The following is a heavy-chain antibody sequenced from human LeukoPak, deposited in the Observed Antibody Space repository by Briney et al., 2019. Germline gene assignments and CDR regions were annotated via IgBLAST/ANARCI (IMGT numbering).Heavy chain of an antibody. CDR3: ARTTRTIFGVVIPGSAFDI. CDR1: GYSISSGYY. D-gene: IGHD3-3*01. CDR2: IYHSGST. V-gene: IGHV4-38-2*01. J-gene: IGHJ3*02. Sequence: PSETLSLXCAVSGYSISSGYYWGWIRQPPGKGLEWIGSIYHSGSTYYNPSRKSRVTISVDTSKNQFSLKLSSVTAADTAVYYCARTTRTIFGVVIPGSAFDIWGQGTMVTVSS.